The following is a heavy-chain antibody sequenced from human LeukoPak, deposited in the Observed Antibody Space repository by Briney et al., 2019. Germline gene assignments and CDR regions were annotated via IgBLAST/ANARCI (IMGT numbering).Heavy chain of an antibody. CDR2: ISYDGSNK. J-gene: IGHJ3*02. D-gene: IGHD3-9*01. V-gene: IGHV3-30-3*01. CDR1: GFTFSSYA. CDR3: ARGRDSDILTGFQGDAFDI. Sequence: PGRSLRLSCAASGFTFSSYAMHWVRQAPGKGLEWVAVISYDGSNKYYADSVKGRFTISRDNSKNTLYLQMDSLRAEDTAVYYCARGRDSDILTGFQGDAFDIWGQGTMVTVSS.